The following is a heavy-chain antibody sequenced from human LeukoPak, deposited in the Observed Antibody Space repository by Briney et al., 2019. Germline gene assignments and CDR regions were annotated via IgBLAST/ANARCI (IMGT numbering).Heavy chain of an antibody. D-gene: IGHD1-26*01. J-gene: IGHJ4*02. Sequence: PGGSLRLSCAASGFTFSSYSMNWVRQAPGKGLEWVSYISSSSSTIYYAHSLKGRFIISRDNAKNSLYLQMNSLRAEDTAVYYCARGSGSYFPHFDYWGQGTLVTVSS. CDR2: ISSSSSTI. CDR3: ARGSGSYFPHFDY. CDR1: GFTFSSYS. V-gene: IGHV3-48*01.